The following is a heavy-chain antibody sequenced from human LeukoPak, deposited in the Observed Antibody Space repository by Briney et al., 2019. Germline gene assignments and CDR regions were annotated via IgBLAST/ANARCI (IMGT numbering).Heavy chain of an antibody. Sequence: ASVKVSCKAAGYTFTGYYMYWVRQAPGQGLEWMGRINPNSGGTNYAQKFQGRVTMTRDTSISTAYMELSRLRSDDTAVYYCARGYCSGGSCYSVENWFDPWGQGTLVTVSS. CDR2: INPNSGGT. CDR3: ARGYCSGGSCYSVENWFDP. CDR1: GYTFTGYY. V-gene: IGHV1-2*06. D-gene: IGHD2-15*01. J-gene: IGHJ5*02.